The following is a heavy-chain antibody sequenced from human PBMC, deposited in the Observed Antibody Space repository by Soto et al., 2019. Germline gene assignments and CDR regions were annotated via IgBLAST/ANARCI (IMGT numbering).Heavy chain of an antibody. V-gene: IGHV3-21*01. CDR3: ARDQSHNSFDY. Sequence: GSLRLSCAASGFTFSSYSMNWVRQAPGKGLEWVSSISSSSSYIYYAGSVKGRFTISRDNAKNSLYLQMNSLRAEDTAVYYCARDQSHNSFDYWGQGTLVTVSS. CDR2: ISSSSSYI. J-gene: IGHJ4*02. CDR1: GFTFSSYS.